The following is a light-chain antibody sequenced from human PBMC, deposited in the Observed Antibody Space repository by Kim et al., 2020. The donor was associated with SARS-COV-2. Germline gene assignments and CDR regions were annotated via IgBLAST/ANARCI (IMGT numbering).Light chain of an antibody. CDR3: QQYNDLLLLT. J-gene: IGKJ4*01. V-gene: IGKV3-15*01. CDR2: GAS. CDR1: QSVKNN. Sequence: IVMTQSPATLSVSPGERVTLSCRASQSVKNNLAWYQQRPGQAPRLLIYGASTRATDISARFSGSGSGTEFTLTIRSLQSEDLALYYCQQYNDLLLLTFVVGTTLEIK.